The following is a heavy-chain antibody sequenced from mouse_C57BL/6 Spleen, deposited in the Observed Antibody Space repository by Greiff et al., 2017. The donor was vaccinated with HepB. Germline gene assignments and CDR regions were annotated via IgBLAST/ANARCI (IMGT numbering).Heavy chain of an antibody. D-gene: IGHD2-3*01. Sequence: QVQLKQPGAELVKPGASVKMSCKASGYTFTSYWITWVMQRPGQGLEWIGDIYPGSGSTNYNEKFKSKATLTVDTSSSTAYMQLSSLTSVDSAVYYCAKSPAYDGYYSYAMDYWGQGTSVTVSS. V-gene: IGHV1-55*01. CDR2: IYPGSGST. CDR3: AKSPAYDGYYSYAMDY. J-gene: IGHJ4*01. CDR1: GYTFTSYW.